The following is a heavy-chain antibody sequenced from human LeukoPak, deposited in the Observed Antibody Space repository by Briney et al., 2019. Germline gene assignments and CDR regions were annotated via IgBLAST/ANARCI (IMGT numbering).Heavy chain of an antibody. CDR3: ARDIWFGEFPDY. J-gene: IGHJ4*02. V-gene: IGHV3-48*04. CDR2: ISSSSSTI. Sequence: PGGSLRLSCAASGFTFSSYSMNWVRRAPGKGLEWVSYISSSSSTIYYANFVKGRFTISRDNTKNSLYLQMNSLRAEDTAVYYCARDIWFGEFPDYWGQGTLVTVSS. CDR1: GFTFSSYS. D-gene: IGHD3-10*01.